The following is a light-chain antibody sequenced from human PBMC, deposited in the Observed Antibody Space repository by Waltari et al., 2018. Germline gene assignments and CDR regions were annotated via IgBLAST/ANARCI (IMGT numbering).Light chain of an antibody. V-gene: IGKV6-21*01. CDR2: YAS. Sequence: EIVLTQSPDFLSVAPKQTVTITCRASRTVSSSLHWYQQKPGQTPKLLIDYASQSVSGVPSRFTGSGSGTDYTLTISDLEAEDVATYFCHQSANLPHTFGQGTRLEIK. CDR3: HQSANLPHT. CDR1: RTVSSS. J-gene: IGKJ1*01.